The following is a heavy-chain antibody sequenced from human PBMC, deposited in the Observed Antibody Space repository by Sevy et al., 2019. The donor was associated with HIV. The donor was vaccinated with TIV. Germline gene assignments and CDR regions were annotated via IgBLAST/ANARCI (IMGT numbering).Heavy chain of an antibody. Sequence: GGSLRLSCAGSGFTFSNYGMHWVRQAPGKGLEWVAIIWYDGSNKYYTESVKGRFTISRDNSKNMLYLQMNGLRAEDTAVYYCARDKRQTSCSLGDYYYGLDVWGQGTRVTVSS. CDR3: ARDKRQTSCSLGDYYYGLDV. D-gene: IGHD3-16*01. CDR2: IWYDGSNK. CDR1: GFTFSNYG. J-gene: IGHJ6*02. V-gene: IGHV3-33*01.